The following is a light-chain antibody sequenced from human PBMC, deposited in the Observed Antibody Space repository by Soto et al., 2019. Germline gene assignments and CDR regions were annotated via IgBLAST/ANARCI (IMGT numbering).Light chain of an antibody. V-gene: IGKV3-15*01. CDR1: QTVYNN. J-gene: IGKJ4*01. Sequence: EIVMTQSPATLSVYPGERATLYCRASQTVYNNLAWYQQKPGQPPRLLIYGASDRATGIPARFSGSGSGTEFTLTISSLQSEDFAVYYCQQYSNWPLTFGGGTKVEIK. CDR2: GAS. CDR3: QQYSNWPLT.